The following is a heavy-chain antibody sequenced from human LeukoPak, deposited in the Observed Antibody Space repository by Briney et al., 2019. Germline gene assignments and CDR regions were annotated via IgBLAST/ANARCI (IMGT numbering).Heavy chain of an antibody. V-gene: IGHV3-74*01. Sequence: GGSLRHSCAASGFTFSDYWMHWVRQVPGKGLAWVSRINPDGSTTVYADSVKGRFTISRDNAQNTLYLQMNSLRAEDTAVYYCARDDYWGQGTRVTVSS. J-gene: IGHJ4*02. CDR3: ARDDY. CDR1: GFTFSDYW. CDR2: INPDGSTT.